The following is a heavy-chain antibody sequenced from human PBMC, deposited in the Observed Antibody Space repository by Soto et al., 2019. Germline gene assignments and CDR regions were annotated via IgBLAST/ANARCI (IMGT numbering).Heavy chain of an antibody. Sequence: EVQLVESGGDLVKPGGSLRLSCTGSGFTFSSYAMSWVRQAPGKGLEWVSAISGRTGSTSYADSVKGRFTISRDNSRNTLYLQMNSLRAEDTAVYYCGVQYDYWGQGTLVTVSS. D-gene: IGHD1-1*01. CDR3: GVQYDY. V-gene: IGHV3-23*04. J-gene: IGHJ4*02. CDR2: ISGRTGST. CDR1: GFTFSSYA.